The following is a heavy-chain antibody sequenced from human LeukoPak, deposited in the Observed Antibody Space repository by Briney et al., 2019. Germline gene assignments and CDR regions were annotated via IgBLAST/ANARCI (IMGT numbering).Heavy chain of an antibody. J-gene: IGHJ4*02. CDR3: ASEPESGDGWSYYGYFDY. CDR1: GFTFSSYS. D-gene: IGHD1-26*01. Sequence: GGSLRLSCAASGFTFSSYSMNWVRQAPGKGLEWVSSISSSSSYIYYADSVKGRFTISRDNAKNSLYLQMNSLRAEDTAVYYCASEPESGDGWSYYGYFDYWGQGTLVTVSS. CDR2: ISSSSSYI. V-gene: IGHV3-21*06.